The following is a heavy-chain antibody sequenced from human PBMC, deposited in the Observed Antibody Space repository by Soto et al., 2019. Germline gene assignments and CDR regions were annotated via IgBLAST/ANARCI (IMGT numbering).Heavy chain of an antibody. CDR1: GGSISSGGYY. D-gene: IGHD3-22*01. J-gene: IGHJ4*02. Sequence: SLTCTVSGGSISSGGYYWSWIRQHPGKGLEWIGYIYYSGSTYYNPSLKSRVTISVDTSKNQFSLKLSSVTAADTAVYYCARQLDSSGPYYFDYWGQGTLVTVSS. CDR3: ARQLDSSGPYYFDY. CDR2: IYYSGST. V-gene: IGHV4-31*03.